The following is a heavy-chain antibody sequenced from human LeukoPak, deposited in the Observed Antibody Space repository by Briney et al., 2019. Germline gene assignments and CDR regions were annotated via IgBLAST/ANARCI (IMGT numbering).Heavy chain of an antibody. CDR2: MNPNSGNT. Sequence: GASVKVSCEASGYTFTSFDINWVRQATGQGLEWMGWMNPNSGNTGYAQKFQGRVTITRNTSISTAYMELSSLTSEDTAVYYCARRMAAAGHHYYYYMDVWGKGTTVTVSS. D-gene: IGHD6-13*01. V-gene: IGHV1-8*03. J-gene: IGHJ6*03. CDR1: GYTFTSFD. CDR3: ARRMAAAGHHYYYYMDV.